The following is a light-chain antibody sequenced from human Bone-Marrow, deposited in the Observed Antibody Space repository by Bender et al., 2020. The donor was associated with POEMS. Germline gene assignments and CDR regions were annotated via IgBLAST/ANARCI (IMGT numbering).Light chain of an antibody. CDR2: YDS. Sequence: YVLTQPPSVSVAPGGTASITCGGNNIGRESIHWYQQLPGQAPVLVIYYDSDRPSGIPQRFSGSKSGNTATLTIDGVEVGDEADYFCQVWDGGNDQWVFGGGTKLTVL. CDR1: NIGRES. V-gene: IGLV3-21*04. CDR3: QVWDGGNDQWV. J-gene: IGLJ3*02.